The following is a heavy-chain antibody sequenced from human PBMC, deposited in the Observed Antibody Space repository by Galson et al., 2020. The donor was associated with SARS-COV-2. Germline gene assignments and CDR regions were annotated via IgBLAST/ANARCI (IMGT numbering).Heavy chain of an antibody. CDR3: ARDRYHYYGLDL. J-gene: IGHJ6*02. V-gene: IGHV3-48*03. CDR2: ISGSADKI. Sequence: GESLKISCAASGFTITNYEMNWVRQAPGKGLQWISYISGSADKIYYADSVKGQFTISRDNAKNSLYLQMNSLRAEDTAVYYCARDRYHYYGLDLWGQGTTVTVSS. CDR1: GFTITNYE.